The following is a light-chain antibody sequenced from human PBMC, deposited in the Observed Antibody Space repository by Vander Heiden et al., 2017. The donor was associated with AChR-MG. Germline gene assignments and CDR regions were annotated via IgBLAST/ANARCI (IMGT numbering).Light chain of an antibody. Sequence: QSVLTQPPSVSGAPGQRVTISCTGSSSNIWANYDVHWYQPLPGTAPKLLIYGNNNRPSGVPDRFSGSKSGTSASLAITGLQAEDEADYYCQSYDRNFVVFGGGTKLTVL. J-gene: IGLJ2*01. CDR1: SSNIWANYD. V-gene: IGLV1-40*01. CDR2: GNN. CDR3: QSYDRNFVV.